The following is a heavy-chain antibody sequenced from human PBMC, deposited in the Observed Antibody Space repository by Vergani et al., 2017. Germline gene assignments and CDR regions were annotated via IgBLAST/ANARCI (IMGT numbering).Heavy chain of an antibody. D-gene: IGHD3-10*01. CDR3: GLWFGDGWVRV. Sequence: QVQLQESGPGLVKPSETLSLTCTVSGGSISSYYWSWIRQPPGKGLEWIGYIYYSGSTNYNPPLKSRVTRSVDTSKHQLSLKLSSVTAADTAVYYCGLWFGDGWVRVWGQGTLVTVSS. V-gene: IGHV4-59*01. CDR2: IYYSGST. CDR1: GGSISSYY. J-gene: IGHJ4*02.